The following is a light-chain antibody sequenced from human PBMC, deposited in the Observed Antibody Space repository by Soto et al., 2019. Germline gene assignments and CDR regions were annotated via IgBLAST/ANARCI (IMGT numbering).Light chain of an antibody. Sequence: EIVMTQSPATLSVSPGERATLSCRASQSVNNKLAWYQQRPGQAPRLLISGASSRATGIPDRFSGSGSATDFTLTISRLEPEDFALYYCQQYNNWPITFGQGTRLEIK. V-gene: IGKV3D-15*01. CDR1: QSVNNK. CDR2: GAS. CDR3: QQYNNWPIT. J-gene: IGKJ5*01.